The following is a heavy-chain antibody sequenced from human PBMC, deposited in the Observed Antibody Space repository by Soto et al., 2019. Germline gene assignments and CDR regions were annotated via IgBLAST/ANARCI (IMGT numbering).Heavy chain of an antibody. J-gene: IGHJ5*02. CDR1: GGSISSSSYY. V-gene: IGHV4-39*01. Sequence: QLQLQESGPGLVKPSETLSLTCTVSGGSISSSSYYWGWIRQPPGKGLEWIGSIYYSGSTYYNPSLNSRVTISVDTSTNQFSLKLSSVIAADTAVYYCAGYCSSISCYAPNWVDPWGQGTPVTVSS. CDR3: AGYCSSISCYAPNWVDP. D-gene: IGHD2-2*01. CDR2: IYYSGST.